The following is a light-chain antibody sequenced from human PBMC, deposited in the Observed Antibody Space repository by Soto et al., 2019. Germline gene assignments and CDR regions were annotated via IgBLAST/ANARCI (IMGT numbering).Light chain of an antibody. J-gene: IGKJ1*01. V-gene: IGKV3-20*01. CDR3: QQYGNSPWT. CDR1: QRISGSY. CDR2: DAA. Sequence: EIVLTQSPGTLSLSPGERATLSCRASQRISGSYLAWYQQKPGQSPRLLIYDAANRATGVPDRFSGSGSGTDVTLTISRLEPEDFAVYYCQQYGNSPWTFGQGTRVEIK.